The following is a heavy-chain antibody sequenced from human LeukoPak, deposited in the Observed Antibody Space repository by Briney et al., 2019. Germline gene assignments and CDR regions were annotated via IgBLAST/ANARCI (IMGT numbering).Heavy chain of an antibody. J-gene: IGHJ3*02. CDR1: GFTFSSYG. CDR2: ISGSGGST. Sequence: GGSLRLSCAASGFTFSSYGMTWVRQAPGKGLEWVSGISGSGGSTYYADSVEGRFTISRVNSKYTLHLQMGSPRAEDTAVYYCASPRGSPSYCSSTSCQHGDAFDIWGQGTMVTVSS. D-gene: IGHD2-2*01. V-gene: IGHV3-23*01. CDR3: ASPRGSPSYCSSTSCQHGDAFDI.